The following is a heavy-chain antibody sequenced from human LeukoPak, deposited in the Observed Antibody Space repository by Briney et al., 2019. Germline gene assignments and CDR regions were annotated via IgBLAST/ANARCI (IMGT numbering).Heavy chain of an antibody. CDR2: IYYSGST. CDR3: ARTRRGRVTMFRVVSGAPNWFAP. D-gene: IGHD3-3*01. CDR1: GGSHSSSSYY. Sequence: SETLSLTCTGSGGSHSSSSYYGGWIRQPPGKGLEWIGSIYYSGSTYYNPSLKRRVTISVATSKNQFSLNLSSMTAADTALYYCARTRRGRVTMFRVVSGAPNWFAPWGQGTLVTVSS. J-gene: IGHJ5*02. V-gene: IGHV4-39*01.